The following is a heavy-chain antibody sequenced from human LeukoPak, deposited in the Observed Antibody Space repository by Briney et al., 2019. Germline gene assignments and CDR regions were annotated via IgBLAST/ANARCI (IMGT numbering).Heavy chain of an antibody. D-gene: IGHD3-22*01. CDR1: GYTFTAYY. CDR3: AREYYFDNSGYYGVGDY. V-gene: IGHV1-2*02. Sequence: AAVKVSCKASGYTFTAYYIHWVRQAPGQGLEWMGWFNPNSGGTNYSQEFRGRVTMPRDTSISTAYMELSRLRSDDTAVYYCAREYYFDNSGYYGVGDYWGQGTLVTVS. CDR2: FNPNSGGT. J-gene: IGHJ4*02.